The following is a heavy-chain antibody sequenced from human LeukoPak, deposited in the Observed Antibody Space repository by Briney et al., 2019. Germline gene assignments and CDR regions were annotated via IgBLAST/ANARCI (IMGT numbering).Heavy chain of an antibody. CDR2: IGNTET. J-gene: IGHJ4*02. D-gene: IGHD5-18*01. CDR1: GFPFETNA. Sequence: GGSLRLSCATSGFPFETNAMSGVRQAPGKGLEWVATIGNTETFYPDPVTARLTISRGNSKNTVNLQMNRLRVEDKAIYYCAKDWIQFNRVFDCFDSWGKGTLVTVSS. CDR3: AKDWIQFNRVFDCFDS. V-gene: IGHV3-23*01.